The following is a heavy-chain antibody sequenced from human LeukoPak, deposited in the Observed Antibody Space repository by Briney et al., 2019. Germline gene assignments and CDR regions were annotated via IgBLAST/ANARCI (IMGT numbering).Heavy chain of an antibody. CDR2: IYYSGST. V-gene: IGHV4-59*01. CDR3: ASSVIGDVNVVVPAGGFDP. J-gene: IGHJ5*02. Sequence: PSETLSLTCTVSGGSISSYYWSWIRQPPGKGLEWIGYIYYSGSTNYNPSLKSRVTISVDTSKNQFSLKLSSVTAPDTAVYYCASSVIGDVNVVVPAGGFDPWGQGTLVTVSS. CDR1: GGSISSYY. D-gene: IGHD2-2*01.